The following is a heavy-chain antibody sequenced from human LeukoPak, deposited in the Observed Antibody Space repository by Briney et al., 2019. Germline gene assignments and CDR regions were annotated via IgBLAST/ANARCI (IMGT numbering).Heavy chain of an antibody. Sequence: GASVNVSCKASGYTFTSYGISWVRQAPGQGLEWMGWISAYNGNTNYAQKLQGRVTMTTDTSTSTAYMELRGLRSDDTAVYYCARDRLGVVIDYWGQGTLVTVSS. CDR3: ARDRLGVVIDY. V-gene: IGHV1-18*01. J-gene: IGHJ4*02. CDR2: ISAYNGNT. D-gene: IGHD3-22*01. CDR1: GYTFTSYG.